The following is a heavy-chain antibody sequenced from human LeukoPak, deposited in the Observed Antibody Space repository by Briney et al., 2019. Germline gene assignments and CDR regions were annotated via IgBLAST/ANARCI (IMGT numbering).Heavy chain of an antibody. J-gene: IGHJ3*02. D-gene: IGHD3-10*01. V-gene: IGHV3-48*01. CDR2: ISSSSSTI. CDR1: GFTFSSYS. CDR3: ARDPGEKRAFDI. Sequence: GGSLRLSCAASGFTFSSYSMNWVRQAPGKGLEWVSYISSSSSTIYYADSVKGRFTISRDNAKNSLCLQMNSLRAEDAAVYYCARDPGEKRAFDIWGQGTMVTVSS.